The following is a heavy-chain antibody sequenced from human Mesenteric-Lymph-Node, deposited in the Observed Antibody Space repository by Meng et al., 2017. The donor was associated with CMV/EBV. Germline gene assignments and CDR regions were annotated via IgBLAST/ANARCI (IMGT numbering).Heavy chain of an antibody. Sequence: ASVKVSCKASGYTFTGYYMHWVRQAPGQGLEWMGWINPNSGGTNYAQKFQGRVTMTRDTSISTAYMELSRLRSDDTAVYYCARGYCSSTSCYTGFTPWGQGTLVTASS. CDR1: GYTFTGYY. CDR2: INPNSGGT. CDR3: ARGYCSSTSCYTGFTP. J-gene: IGHJ5*02. D-gene: IGHD2-2*02. V-gene: IGHV1-2*02.